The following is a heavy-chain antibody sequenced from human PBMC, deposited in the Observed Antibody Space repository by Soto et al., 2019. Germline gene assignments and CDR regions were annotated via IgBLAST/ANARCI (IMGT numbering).Heavy chain of an antibody. CDR3: AREFETDGCRMSDAFDI. CDR1: GGSFSSYA. D-gene: IGHD6-19*01. Sequence: QVQLVQSGAEVKTPGSSVKVSCKASGGSFSSYAISWVRQAPGQGLEWMGGIMPISGTANYAQKFQGRFTITADESTSTAYMELSSLRSEDTAVYYWAREFETDGCRMSDAFDIWGQGTMVTVSS. V-gene: IGHV1-69*01. J-gene: IGHJ3*02. CDR2: IMPISGTA.